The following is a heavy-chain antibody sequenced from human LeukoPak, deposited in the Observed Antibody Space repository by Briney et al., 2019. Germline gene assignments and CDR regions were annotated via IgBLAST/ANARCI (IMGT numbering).Heavy chain of an antibody. V-gene: IGHV1-46*01. CDR2: INPSGGST. CDR3: ARRPLLWFGESPRYFDY. J-gene: IGHJ4*02. CDR1: GYTFTSYY. D-gene: IGHD3-10*01. Sequence: ASVKVSCKASGYTFTSYYMHWVRQAPGQGLEWMGIINPSGGSTSYAQKFQGRVTITRDTSASTAYMELSSLRSEDTAVYYCARRPLLWFGESPRYFDYWGQGTLVTVSS.